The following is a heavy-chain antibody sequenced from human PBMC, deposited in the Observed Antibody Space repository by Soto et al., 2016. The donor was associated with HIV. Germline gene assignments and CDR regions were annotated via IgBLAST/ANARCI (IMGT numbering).Heavy chain of an antibody. J-gene: IGHJ4*02. CDR2: IYYSGST. V-gene: IGHV4-59*01. Sequence: QVQLQESGPGLVKPSETLSLTCTVSGGSISSYYWSWIRQPPGKGLEWIGYIYYSGSTNYNPSLKSRVTISVDTSKNQFSLKLSSVTAADTAVYYCARGGAGRGYRLDYVGPGNPGHRLL. CDR3: ARGGAGRGYRLDY. D-gene: IGHD3-10*01. CDR1: GGSISSYY.